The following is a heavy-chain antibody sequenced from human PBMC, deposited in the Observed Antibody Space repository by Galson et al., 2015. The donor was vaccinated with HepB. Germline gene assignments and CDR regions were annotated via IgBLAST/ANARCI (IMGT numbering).Heavy chain of an antibody. CDR3: TRAPGGGKYYFDL. J-gene: IGHJ2*01. CDR1: EFTFSSYA. V-gene: IGHV3-23*01. CDR2: ITSSGWTT. Sequence: SLRLSCAASEFTFSSYAMTWVRQAPGKGLEWVSAITSSGWTTYYADSVKSRLTISRDNSKNTLYLQMNSLSAEDTAVYHCTRAPGGGKYYFDLWGRGTLVSVSS. D-gene: IGHD3-16*01.